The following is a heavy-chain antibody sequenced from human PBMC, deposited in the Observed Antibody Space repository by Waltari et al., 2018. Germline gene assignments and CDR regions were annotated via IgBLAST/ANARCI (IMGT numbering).Heavy chain of an antibody. J-gene: IGHJ6*02. CDR1: GGSISSSSYY. V-gene: IGHV4-39*01. CDR2: IYYSGNT. Sequence: QLQLQESGPGLVKPSETLSLTCTVSGGSISSSSYYWGWIRQPPGKGLEWIGSIYYSGNTYYNPSLKSRGTISVDTSKNQFSLKLSSVTAADTAVYYCARWRGSIYGMDVWGQGTTVTVSS. CDR3: ARWRGSIYGMDV. D-gene: IGHD3-3*01.